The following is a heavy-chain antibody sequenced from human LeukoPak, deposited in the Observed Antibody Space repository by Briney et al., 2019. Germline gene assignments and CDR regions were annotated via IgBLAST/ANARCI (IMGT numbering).Heavy chain of an antibody. Sequence: GGSLRLSCAASGFTFSSYAMSWVRQAPGKGLEWVSAISGSGGSTYYADSVKGRFTISRDNSKNTVYLQMNSLRAEDAAVYYCAKDSSYCAFTSCWGPEVQLVPGYYFDYWGRGTLVTVSS. CDR2: ISGSGGST. D-gene: IGHD2-2*01. V-gene: IGHV3-23*01. CDR1: GFTFSSYA. J-gene: IGHJ4*02. CDR3: AKDSSYCAFTSCWGPEVQLVPGYYFDY.